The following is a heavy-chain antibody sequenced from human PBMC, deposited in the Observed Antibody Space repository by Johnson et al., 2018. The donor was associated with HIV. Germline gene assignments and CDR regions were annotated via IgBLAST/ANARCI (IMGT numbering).Heavy chain of an antibody. Sequence: QVQLVESGGGVVQPGGSLRLSCAASGFTFSSYGMHWVRQAPGKGLEWVAFIRYDGSNKYYADSVKGRFTISRDNSKNTLYLQMNNLRAEDTAVYSCARSGATTQDAFDIWGQGTMVSVSS. CDR2: IRYDGSNK. CDR3: ARSGATTQDAFDI. CDR1: GFTFSSYG. D-gene: IGHD7-27*01. J-gene: IGHJ3*02. V-gene: IGHV3-30*02.